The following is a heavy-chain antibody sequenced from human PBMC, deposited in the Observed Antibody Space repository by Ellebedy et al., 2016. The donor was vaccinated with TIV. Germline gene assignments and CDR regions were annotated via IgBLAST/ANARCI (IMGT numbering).Heavy chain of an antibody. J-gene: IGHJ4*02. CDR1: GFTFSSYA. D-gene: IGHD3-22*01. V-gene: IGHV3-30-3*01. CDR3: ATSAVGHSHGYYFDY. CDR2: ISYDGSEK. Sequence: PGGSLTLSCTVSGFTFSSYAIHWVRLAPGKGLEWVTLISYDGSEKYNADSVKGRFTISRDNSNNTVYLQMNSLRAEDTAVYYCATSAVGHSHGYYFDYWGQGTLVTVS.